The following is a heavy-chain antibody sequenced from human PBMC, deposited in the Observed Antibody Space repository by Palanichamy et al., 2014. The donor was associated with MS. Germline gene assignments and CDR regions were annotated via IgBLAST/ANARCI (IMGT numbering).Heavy chain of an antibody. CDR2: INSDGSTT. CDR3: ARTSSGYSPKN. D-gene: IGHD3-3*01. V-gene: IGHV3-74*01. Sequence: EVQLVESGEGLVQPGGSLRLSCAASGFTFTSDWMHWVRQAPGKGLVWVSRINSDGSTTNYADSVKGRFTISRDNAKNTLYLQMNSLRVDDTAVYFCARTSSGYSPKNWGQGTLVTVSS. J-gene: IGHJ4*02. CDR1: GFTFTSDW.